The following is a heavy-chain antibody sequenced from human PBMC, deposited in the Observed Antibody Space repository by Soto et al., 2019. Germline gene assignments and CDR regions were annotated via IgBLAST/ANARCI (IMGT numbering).Heavy chain of an antibody. CDR2: IIPIFGTA. J-gene: IGHJ4*02. CDR3: ARGGRGIVVVVAAHFDY. V-gene: IGHV1-69*12. CDR1: GGTFSSYA. D-gene: IGHD2-15*01. Sequence: QVQLVQSGAEVKKPGSSVKVSCKASGGTFSSYAISWVRQAPGQGLEWMGGIIPIFGTATYAQKFQGRVTITADESTSTAYMELSSLRSEDTAVYYCARGGRGIVVVVAAHFDYWGQGTLVTVSS.